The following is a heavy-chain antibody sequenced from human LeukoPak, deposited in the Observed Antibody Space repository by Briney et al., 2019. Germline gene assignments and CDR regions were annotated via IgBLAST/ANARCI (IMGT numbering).Heavy chain of an antibody. J-gene: IGHJ5*02. D-gene: IGHD3-22*01. CDR2: INPNSGGT. V-gene: IGHV1-2*02. CDR1: GYTFTGYY. Sequence: ASVTVSCKASGYTFTGYYMHRVRQAPGQGLDWMGWINPNSGGTNYAQKFQGRVTMTRDTSISTAYMELSRLRSDDTAVYYCARVGTMIVVVTQGFDPWGQGTLVTVSS. CDR3: ARVGTMIVVVTQGFDP.